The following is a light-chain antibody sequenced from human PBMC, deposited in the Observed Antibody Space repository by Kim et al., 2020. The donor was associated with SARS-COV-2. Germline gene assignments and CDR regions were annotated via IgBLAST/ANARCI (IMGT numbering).Light chain of an antibody. Sequence: ASVGDGVTITCRASQGISNYLAWYQQKPGKAPKLLIYAATTLQFGVSSRFSGSGSGTDFTLTISDLQPEDVATYYYQKYNSAPWSFGHGTKVDIK. CDR3: QKYNSAPWS. CDR2: AAT. CDR1: QGISNY. V-gene: IGKV1-27*01. J-gene: IGKJ1*01.